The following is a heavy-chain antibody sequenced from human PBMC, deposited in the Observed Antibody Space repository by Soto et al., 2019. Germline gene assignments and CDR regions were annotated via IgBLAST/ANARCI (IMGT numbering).Heavy chain of an antibody. CDR2: ISGSGVST. D-gene: IGHD6-13*01. Sequence: GGSLRLSCAASGFTFSSYAMSWVRQAPGKGLEWVSGISGSGVSTYYADSVKGRFTISRDNSKNTLYLQMNSLRAEDTAVYYCAKGPHRSSRHDYWGQGTLVTVSS. CDR1: GFTFSSYA. J-gene: IGHJ4*02. CDR3: AKGPHRSSRHDY. V-gene: IGHV3-23*01.